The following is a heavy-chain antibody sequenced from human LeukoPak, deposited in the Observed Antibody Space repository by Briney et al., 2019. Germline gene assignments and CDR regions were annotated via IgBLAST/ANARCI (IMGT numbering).Heavy chain of an antibody. J-gene: IGHJ3*02. CDR1: GDSVSSNSAA. CDR2: TYYRSKWYN. V-gene: IGHV6-1*01. Sequence: SQTLSLTCAISGDSVSSNSAAWNWIRQSPSRGLEWLGRTYYRSKWYNDYAVSVKSRISINPDTSKNQFSLQLNSVTPEDTAMYYCARDLDRAVDDAFDIWGQGTMVTVSS. D-gene: IGHD3-10*01. CDR3: ARDLDRAVDDAFDI.